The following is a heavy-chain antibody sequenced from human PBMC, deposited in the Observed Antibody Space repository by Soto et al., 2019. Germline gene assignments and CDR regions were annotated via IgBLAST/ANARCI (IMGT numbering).Heavy chain of an antibody. CDR1: GFTFSSYA. D-gene: IGHD3-10*01. J-gene: IGHJ4*02. Sequence: EVQLLESGGGLVQPGVSLRLSCAASGFTFSSYAMPWVRQAPGKGLEWVSALSGSGDSPYYSDSVKGRFTISRDNSKSSLYRQMNSMRAEDTAVYYCAKGYYYGSETSVDYRGQGTLVTDSS. V-gene: IGHV3-23*01. CDR2: LSGSGDSP. CDR3: AKGYYYGSETSVDY.